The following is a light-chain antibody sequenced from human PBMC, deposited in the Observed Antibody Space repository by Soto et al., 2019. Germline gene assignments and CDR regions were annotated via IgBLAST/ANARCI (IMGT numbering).Light chain of an antibody. J-gene: IGKJ3*01. CDR1: QSVSSN. Sequence: EIVMTQSPATLSVSPGERATLSCRASQSVSSNLAWYQQKPGQAPRLLIYGASTRATGIPARFSGSGSGTEFTLNISSLQSEDFAVYYCQQYNNWPPLFGPGTKVDIK. CDR3: QQYNNWPPL. CDR2: GAS. V-gene: IGKV3-15*01.